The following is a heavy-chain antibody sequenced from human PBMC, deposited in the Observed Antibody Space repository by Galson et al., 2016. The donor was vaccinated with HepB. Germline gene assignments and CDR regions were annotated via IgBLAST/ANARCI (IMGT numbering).Heavy chain of an antibody. J-gene: IGHJ2*01. CDR2: ISNSGSYT. D-gene: IGHD3-10*01. CDR1: GFILTNYY. CDR3: ASSNKLRYYYGSEHWYFDL. V-gene: IGHV3-11*03. Sequence: SLRLSCAASGFILTNYYMSWIRQPPGTRLEWGSYISNSGSYTKYSDSVTGRLTISRDNAKNSLYLQMNSLRAEDTAVYYCASSNKLRYYYGSEHWYFDLWGRGTLVAVSS.